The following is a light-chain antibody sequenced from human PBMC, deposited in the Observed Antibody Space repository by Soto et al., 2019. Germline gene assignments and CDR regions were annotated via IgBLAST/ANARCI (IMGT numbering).Light chain of an antibody. Sequence: EIVLTQSPGTLSLSPGERTTLSCRASQSVSSSYLAWYQQNPGQATRRLIYSASSRATGIPDRFSGSRSGKDFTVTISRLEPEDLEVYYCQQYCSSPKTFGLGPKVEIK. CDR2: SAS. CDR1: QSVSSSY. V-gene: IGKV3-20*01. CDR3: QQYCSSPKT. J-gene: IGKJ1*01.